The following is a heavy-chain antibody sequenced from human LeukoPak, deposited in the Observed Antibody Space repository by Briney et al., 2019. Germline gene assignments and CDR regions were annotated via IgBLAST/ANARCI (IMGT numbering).Heavy chain of an antibody. D-gene: IGHD6-13*01. CDR3: ARGPGYNSSWYFFDY. CDR2: IIPIFGTA. V-gene: IGHV1-69*05. Sequence: ASVKVSCKASGGTFSSYAISWVRQAPGQGLEWMGGIIPIFGTANYAQKLQGRVTMTTDTSTSTAYMELRSLRSDDTAVYYCARGPGYNSSWYFFDYWGQGTLVTVSS. J-gene: IGHJ4*02. CDR1: GGTFSSYA.